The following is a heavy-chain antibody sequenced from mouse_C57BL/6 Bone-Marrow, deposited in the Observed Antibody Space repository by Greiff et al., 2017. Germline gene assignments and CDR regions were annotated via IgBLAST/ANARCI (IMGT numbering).Heavy chain of an antibody. CDR3: ARSFLITTVVATTDYAMDY. CDR1: GYTFPSYW. J-gene: IGHJ4*01. D-gene: IGHD1-1*01. Sequence: QVQLQQPGAELVMPGASVKLSCKASGYTFPSYWMHWVKQRPGQGLEWIGEIDPSDSYPNYNQKFKGKSTLTVDKSSSTAYMQLSSLTSEDSAVYYCARSFLITTVVATTDYAMDYWGQGTSVTVSS. V-gene: IGHV1-69*01. CDR2: IDPSDSYP.